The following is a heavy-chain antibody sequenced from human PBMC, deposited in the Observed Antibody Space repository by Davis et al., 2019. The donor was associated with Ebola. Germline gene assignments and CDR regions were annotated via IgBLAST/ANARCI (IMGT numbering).Heavy chain of an antibody. Sequence: PSETLSLTCTVSGGSISTYYWSWIRQPPGKGLEWVANIRLDGSDIHYVDAVKGRFIISRDNAKNSLYLQLNSLRVEDTAVYYCARAGSGSYFDNFDCWGQGILVTVSS. D-gene: IGHD1-26*01. CDR2: IRLDGSDI. CDR1: GGSISTYY. V-gene: IGHV3-7*01. CDR3: ARAGSGSYFDNFDC. J-gene: IGHJ4*02.